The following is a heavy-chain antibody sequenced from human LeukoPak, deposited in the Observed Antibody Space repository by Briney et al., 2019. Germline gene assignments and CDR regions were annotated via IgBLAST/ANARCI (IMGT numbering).Heavy chain of an antibody. CDR2: NNPNSGGT. Sequence: ASVNVSFKASVYTFTGYYMHWVRQAPGQGLEWMGWNNPNSGGTNYAQKCQGRVTMTRDTSISTAYMELSRLRSDDTAVYYSASASRDGYNFNYFDYWGQGTLVTVSS. CDR1: VYTFTGYY. D-gene: IGHD5-24*01. V-gene: IGHV1-2*02. J-gene: IGHJ4*02. CDR3: ASASRDGYNFNYFDY.